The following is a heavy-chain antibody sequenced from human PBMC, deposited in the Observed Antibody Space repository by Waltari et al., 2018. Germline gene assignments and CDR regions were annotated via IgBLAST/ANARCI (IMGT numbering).Heavy chain of an antibody. CDR2: IYSGGIT. V-gene: IGHV3-53*01. D-gene: IGHD1-1*01. Sequence: EVQLVESGGDLIQPGGSLRLSCAASGFTVGNNFMGWVRQAPGKGLEGVSVIYSGGITNYMDSVRGRFTISRDSSKNTLYLQMNSLRAEDTAVYYCAKVDNVGLNNYWGQGTLVTVSS. CDR3: AKVDNVGLNNY. J-gene: IGHJ4*02. CDR1: GFTVGNNF.